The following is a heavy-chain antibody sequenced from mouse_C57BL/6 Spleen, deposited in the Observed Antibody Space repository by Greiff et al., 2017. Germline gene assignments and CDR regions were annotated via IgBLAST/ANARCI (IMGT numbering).Heavy chain of an antibody. D-gene: IGHD1-1*01. CDR3: ARSYYYGSYAMDY. J-gene: IGHJ4*01. Sequence: EVQGVESGGDLVKPGGSLKLSCAASGFTFSSYGMSWVRQTPDKRLEWVATISSGGSYTYYPDSVKGRFTITRDNAKNTLYLQMSSLKSEDTAMYYCARSYYYGSYAMDYWGQGTSVTVSS. V-gene: IGHV5-6*01. CDR2: ISSGGSYT. CDR1: GFTFSSYG.